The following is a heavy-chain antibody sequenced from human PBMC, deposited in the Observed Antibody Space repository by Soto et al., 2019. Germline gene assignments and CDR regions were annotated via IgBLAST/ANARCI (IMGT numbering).Heavy chain of an antibody. CDR1: GGSISSSSYY. Sequence: SETLSLTCTVSGGSISSSSYYWGWIRQPPGKGLEWIGSIYYSGSTYYNPSLKSRVTISVDTSENQFSLKLSSATAADTAVYYCARRGIYGSGSFHYYYGMDVWGQGTMVTVSS. CDR3: ARRGIYGSGSFHYYYGMDV. D-gene: IGHD3-10*01. J-gene: IGHJ6*02. V-gene: IGHV4-39*01. CDR2: IYYSGST.